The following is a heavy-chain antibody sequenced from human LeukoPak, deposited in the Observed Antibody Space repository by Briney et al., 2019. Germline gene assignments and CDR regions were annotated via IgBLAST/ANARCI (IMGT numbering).Heavy chain of an antibody. Sequence: SVKVSCKASGGTFSSYAISWVRQAPGQGLEWMGGIIPIFGTANYAQKFQGRVTITTDESTSTAYMELSSLRSEDTAVYYCARGRYCSGGSCYSPPWSALNWFDPWGQGTLVTVSP. CDR2: IIPIFGTA. CDR3: ARGRYCSGGSCYSPPWSALNWFDP. J-gene: IGHJ5*02. D-gene: IGHD2-15*01. V-gene: IGHV1-69*05. CDR1: GGTFSSYA.